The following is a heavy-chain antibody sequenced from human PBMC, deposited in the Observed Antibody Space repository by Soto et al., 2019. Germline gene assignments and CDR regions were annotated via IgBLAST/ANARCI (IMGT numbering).Heavy chain of an antibody. Sequence: GGSLRLSCAPSGYTFSNLDMHWARQEPGKGLEWVSAIGAARDPYYLGAVKGRFTISRENAKNSVYLQMNDLRAGDSAVYYCARAYTGRLPRRADYYYAMDVWGQGTTVTVSS. J-gene: IGHJ6*02. CDR3: ARAYTGRLPRRADYYYAMDV. V-gene: IGHV3-13*05. D-gene: IGHD2-2*02. CDR2: IGAARDP. CDR1: GYTFSNLD.